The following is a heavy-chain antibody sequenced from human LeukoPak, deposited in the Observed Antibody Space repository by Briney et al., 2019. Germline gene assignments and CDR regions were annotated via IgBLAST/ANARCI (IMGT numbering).Heavy chain of an antibody. D-gene: IGHD4-17*01. J-gene: IGHJ4*02. CDR3: ARDPPYGSLFDY. Sequence: ASVKVSCKASGYTFTSYAMHWVRQAPGQRREWMGWINAGNGNTKYSQKFQGRVTITRDTYASTAYMELSSLRSEDTAVYYCARDPPYGSLFDYWGQGTLVTVPS. V-gene: IGHV1-3*01. CDR1: GYTFTSYA. CDR2: INAGNGNT.